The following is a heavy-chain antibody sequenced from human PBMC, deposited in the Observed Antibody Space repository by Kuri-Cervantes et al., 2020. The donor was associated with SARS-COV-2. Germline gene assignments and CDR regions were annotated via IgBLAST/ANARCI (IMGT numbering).Heavy chain of an antibody. CDR3: TRLGITMARGGAYGMDV. J-gene: IGHJ6*02. CDR2: IRSKANSYAT. V-gene: IGHV3-73*01. CDR1: GFSFSDSS. D-gene: IGHD3-10*01. Sequence: GESLKISCAASGFSFSDSSFHWVRQASGKGLEWVGRIRSKANSYATAYAASVKGRFTISRDDSKNTAYLQMNSLKTEDTAVYYCTRLGITMARGGAYGMDVWGQGTTVTVSS.